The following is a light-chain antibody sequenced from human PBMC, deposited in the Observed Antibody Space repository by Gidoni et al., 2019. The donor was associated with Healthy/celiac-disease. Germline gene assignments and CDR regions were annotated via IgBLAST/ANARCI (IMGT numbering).Light chain of an antibody. Sequence: SALTQPASVSGSPVQSITISCTGTSSYVGGYNYVSWYQQHPGKAPKLMIYEVSNRPPGVSNRFSGSKSGNTASLTISGLQAEDEADYYCSSYTSSSVVFGGGTKLTVL. V-gene: IGLV2-14*01. J-gene: IGLJ2*01. CDR2: EVS. CDR3: SSYTSSSVV. CDR1: SSYVGGYNY.